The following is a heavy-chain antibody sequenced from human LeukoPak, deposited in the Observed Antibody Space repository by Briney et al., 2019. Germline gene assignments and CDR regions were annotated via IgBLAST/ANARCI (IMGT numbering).Heavy chain of an antibody. Sequence: GASVKVSCKASGYTFTSYGISWVRQAPGQGLEWMGWISAYNGNTNYAQKLQGRVTMTTDTSTSTAYMELRSLRSDDTAVYYCARDHKKRSSGWGHYYYYGMDVWGKGTTVTVSS. J-gene: IGHJ6*04. D-gene: IGHD6-19*01. CDR3: ARDHKKRSSGWGHYYYYGMDV. CDR2: ISAYNGNT. CDR1: GYTFTSYG. V-gene: IGHV1-18*04.